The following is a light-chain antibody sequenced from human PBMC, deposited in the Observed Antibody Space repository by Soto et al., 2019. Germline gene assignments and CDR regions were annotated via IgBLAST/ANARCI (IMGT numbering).Light chain of an antibody. CDR1: SSDVGSYNL. Sequence: QSVLTQPASVSGSPGQSITISCTGTSSDVGSYNLVSWYQQHPGKAPKLMIYEGSKWPSGVSNRFSGSKSGNTASLTISGLQAEDEADYYCCSYAGSSTFLVFGGGTKLT. V-gene: IGLV2-23*03. CDR3: CSYAGSSTFLV. J-gene: IGLJ2*01. CDR2: EGS.